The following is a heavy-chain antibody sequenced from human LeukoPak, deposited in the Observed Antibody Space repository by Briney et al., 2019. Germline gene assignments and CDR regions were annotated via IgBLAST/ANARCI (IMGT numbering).Heavy chain of an antibody. D-gene: IGHD3-10*01. Sequence: ASETLSLTCTVSGGSISSHYWSWIRQPPGKGLKWIGYIYYSGSTNYNPSLKSRVTISVDTSKNQFSLKLSSVTAADTAVYYCARHPYYYGSGSYIDYWGQGTLVTVSS. CDR1: GGSISSHY. J-gene: IGHJ4*02. V-gene: IGHV4-59*08. CDR3: ARHPYYYGSGSYIDY. CDR2: IYYSGST.